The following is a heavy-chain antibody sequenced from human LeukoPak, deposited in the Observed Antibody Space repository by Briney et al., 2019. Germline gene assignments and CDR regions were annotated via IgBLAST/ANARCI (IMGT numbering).Heavy chain of an antibody. CDR1: GFSISSGYY. V-gene: IGHV4-38-2*02. Sequence: SKTLSLTCVVSGFSISSGYYWGWIRQPPGKGLEWIANIHVSRTTFYNSSLNSRVAISIDTSKNQFSLKLSSVTAADTAVYCAREAERRIVNWGRGTLVTVSS. CDR2: IHVSRTT. J-gene: IGHJ4*02. D-gene: IGHD1-1*01. CDR3: AREAERRIVN.